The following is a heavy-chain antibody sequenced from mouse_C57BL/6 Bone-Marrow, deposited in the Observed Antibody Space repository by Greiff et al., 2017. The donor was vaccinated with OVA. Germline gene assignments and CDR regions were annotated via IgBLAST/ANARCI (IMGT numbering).Heavy chain of an antibody. V-gene: IGHV14-4*01. D-gene: IGHD2-3*01. Sequence: EVQLQQSGAELVRPGASVKLSCTASGFNIKDDYMHWVKQRPEQGLEWIGWIDPENGDTEYASKFQGKATITADTSSNTAYLQLSSLTSEDTAVYYCTTDDGYYSDYWGQGTTLTVSS. J-gene: IGHJ2*01. CDR3: TTDDGYYSDY. CDR2: IDPENGDT. CDR1: GFNIKDDY.